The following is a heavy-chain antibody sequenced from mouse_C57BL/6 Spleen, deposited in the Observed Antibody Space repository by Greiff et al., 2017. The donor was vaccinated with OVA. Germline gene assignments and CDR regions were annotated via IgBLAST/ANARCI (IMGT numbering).Heavy chain of an antibody. D-gene: IGHD2-4*01. Sequence: QVQLKQPGAELVMPGASVKLSCKASGYTFTSYWMHWVQQRPGQGLEWIGEIDPSASYTNSNQKFPGKSTLTVDKSSSPAYMQRSSLTSEDSAVYYCARWDYPFAYWGQGTLVTVSA. V-gene: IGHV1-69*01. CDR3: ARWDYPFAY. CDR1: GYTFTSYW. J-gene: IGHJ3*01. CDR2: IDPSASYT.